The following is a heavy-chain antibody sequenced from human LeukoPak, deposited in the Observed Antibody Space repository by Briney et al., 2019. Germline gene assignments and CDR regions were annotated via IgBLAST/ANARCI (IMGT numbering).Heavy chain of an antibody. Sequence: PSETLSLTCTVSGGSISSSSYYWGWIRQPPGKGLEWIGSIYYSGSTYYNPSLKSRVTISVDTSKNQFSLKLSSVTAADTAVYYCARVLLWFGELQDLDYWGQGTLVTVSS. V-gene: IGHV4-39*07. CDR3: ARVLLWFGELQDLDY. CDR2: IYYSGST. CDR1: GGSISSSSYY. J-gene: IGHJ4*02. D-gene: IGHD3-10*01.